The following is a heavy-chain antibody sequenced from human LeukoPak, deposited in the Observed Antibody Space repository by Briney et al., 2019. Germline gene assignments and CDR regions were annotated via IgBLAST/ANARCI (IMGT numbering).Heavy chain of an antibody. V-gene: IGHV3-21*01. D-gene: IGHD4-17*01. Sequence: GGSLRLSCAASGFTFSSDCISWVRQAPGKGLEWVSSISSGGSYIYYADSVKGRFTISRDNAKNSLYLQMNSLRAEDTAVYDCARDRDGDYGHFDLCRRGTLATAS. CDR3: ARDRDGDYGHFDL. CDR2: ISSGGSYI. J-gene: IGHJ2*01. CDR1: GFTFSSDC.